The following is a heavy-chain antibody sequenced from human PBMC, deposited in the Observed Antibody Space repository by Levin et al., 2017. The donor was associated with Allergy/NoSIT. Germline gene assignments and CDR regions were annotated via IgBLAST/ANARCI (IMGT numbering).Heavy chain of an antibody. CDR3: AKDSSSSWKYFEY. J-gene: IGHJ4*02. Sequence: GGSLRLSCAASGFTFSSYGMHWVRQAPGKGLEWVAVISYDGSNKYYADSVKGRFTISRDNSKKTLYLQMIRLRAEDTAVYYCAKDSSSSWKYFEYWGQGTLVTVSS. V-gene: IGHV3-30*18. CDR1: GFTFSSYG. D-gene: IGHD6-13*01. CDR2: ISYDGSNK.